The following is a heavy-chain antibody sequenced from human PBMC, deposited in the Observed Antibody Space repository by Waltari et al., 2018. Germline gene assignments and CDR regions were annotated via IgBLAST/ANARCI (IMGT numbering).Heavy chain of an antibody. CDR2: IIPIFGTA. D-gene: IGHD3-10*01. Sequence: QVQLVQSGAEVKKPGSSVKVSCKASGGTFSSYAISWVRQAPGQGLEWMGGIIPIFGTANYAQKFQGRVTITADESTSTAYMELNSLRAEDTAVYYCAKAFFGAPWYFDLWGRGTLVTVSS. V-gene: IGHV1-69*13. J-gene: IGHJ2*01. CDR1: GGTFSSYA. CDR3: AKAFFGAPWYFDL.